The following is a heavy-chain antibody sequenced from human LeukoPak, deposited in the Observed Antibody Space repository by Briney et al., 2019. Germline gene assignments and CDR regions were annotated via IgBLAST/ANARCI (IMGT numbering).Heavy chain of an antibody. CDR1: GGSFSGYY. Sequence: SETLSLTCAVYGGSFSGYYWSWIRQPPGKGLEWIGEINHSGSTNYNPSLKSRVTISVDKSKNQFSLKLSSVTAADTAVYYCARDLGYYDFWSSDAFDIWGQGTMVTASS. CDR3: ARDLGYYDFWSSDAFDI. J-gene: IGHJ3*02. CDR2: INHSGST. D-gene: IGHD3-3*01. V-gene: IGHV4-34*01.